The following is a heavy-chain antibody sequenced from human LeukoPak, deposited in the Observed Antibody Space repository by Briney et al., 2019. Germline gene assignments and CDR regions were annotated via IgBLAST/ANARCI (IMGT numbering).Heavy chain of an antibody. CDR1: GGSISSYY. Sequence: ASEILSLTCTVSGGSISSYYWSWIRQPPGKGLEWIGYIYYSGSTNYNPSLKSRVTISVDTSKNQFSLKLSSVTAADTAVYYCARQLWNYFDYWGQGTLVTVSS. CDR2: IYYSGST. CDR3: ARQLWNYFDY. J-gene: IGHJ4*02. V-gene: IGHV4-59*08. D-gene: IGHD5-18*01.